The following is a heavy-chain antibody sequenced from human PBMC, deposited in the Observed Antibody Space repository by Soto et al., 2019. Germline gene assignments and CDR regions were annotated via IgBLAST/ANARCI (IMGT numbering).Heavy chain of an antibody. CDR2: VHSTGRT. CDR3: ARDSVSLTLVDY. D-gene: IGHD3-10*01. CDR1: GGSMSGYR. J-gene: IGHJ4*02. Sequence: PSGTLSLTCTGPGGSMSGYRWRTVRQPAGKGLERIGRVHSTGRTDYNPSVKSRITVSLDTSKQQFSLRLKSVTAADTALSFGARDSVSLTLVDYWAAGILATVPS. V-gene: IGHV4-4*07.